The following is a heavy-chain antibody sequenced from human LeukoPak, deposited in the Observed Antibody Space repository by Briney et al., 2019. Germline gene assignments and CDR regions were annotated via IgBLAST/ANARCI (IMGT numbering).Heavy chain of an antibody. V-gene: IGHV4-34*01. D-gene: IGHD3-10*01. CDR1: GGSFSGYY. J-gene: IGHJ5*02. Sequence: SETLSLTCAVYGGSFSGYYWSWIRQPPGKGLEWIGEINHSESTNNNPSLKSRVTISVDTSKKQFSLKLSSVTAADAAVYYCSRHVGFITMVRGVINNNWFDPWGQGTLVTVSS. CDR3: SRHVGFITMVRGVINNNWFDP. CDR2: INHSEST.